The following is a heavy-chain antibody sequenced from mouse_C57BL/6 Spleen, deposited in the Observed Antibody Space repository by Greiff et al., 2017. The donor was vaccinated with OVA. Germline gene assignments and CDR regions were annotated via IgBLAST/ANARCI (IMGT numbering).Heavy chain of an antibody. CDR1: GYTFTDYE. J-gene: IGHJ4*01. V-gene: IGHV1-15*01. CDR2: IDPGTGGA. Sequence: QVQLQQSGAELVRPGASVTLSCKASGYTFTDYEMHWVKQTPGHGLEWIGAIDPGTGGAAYNQKFKGKDILTADKASSTAYMELRSLTSEDSSVYYCTRSAMDYWGQGTSVTVSS. CDR3: TRSAMDY.